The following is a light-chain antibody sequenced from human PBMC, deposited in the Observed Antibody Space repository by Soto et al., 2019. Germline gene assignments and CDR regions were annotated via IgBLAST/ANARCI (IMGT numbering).Light chain of an antibody. V-gene: IGLV1-40*01. CDR1: SSNIGVGYD. CDR2: GNT. Sequence: QSVLTQPPSVSGAPGQRVTISCTGSSSNIGVGYDVHWYQQIPGTAPKLLIFGNTKRPSGVPDRFSGSKSGTSASLAITGLQAEDEADYYCQSFENCLSVLYVFGTGTKLTVL. CDR3: QSFENCLSVLYV. J-gene: IGLJ1*01.